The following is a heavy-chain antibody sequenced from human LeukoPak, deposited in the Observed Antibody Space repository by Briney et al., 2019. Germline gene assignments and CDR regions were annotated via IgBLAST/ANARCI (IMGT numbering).Heavy chain of an antibody. D-gene: IGHD3-22*01. V-gene: IGHV1-2*04. CDR1: GYTFTGYY. J-gene: IGHJ4*02. CDR3: ARLLDSSGYAYFDY. Sequence: ASVKVSCKASGYTFTGYYMHWVRQAPGQGLEWMGWINPNSGGTNYAQKFQGWVTMTRDTSISTAYMELSRLRSDDTAVYYCARLLDSSGYAYFDYWGQGTLVTVSS. CDR2: INPNSGGT.